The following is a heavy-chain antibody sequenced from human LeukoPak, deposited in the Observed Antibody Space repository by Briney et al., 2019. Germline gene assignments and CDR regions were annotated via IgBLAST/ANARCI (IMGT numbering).Heavy chain of an antibody. D-gene: IGHD4-17*01. CDR2: INHSGST. J-gene: IGHJ4*02. Sequence: SETLSLTCAVYGGSFSGYYWSWIRQPPGKGLEWIGEINHSGSTNYNPSVKSRVTISVDTSKNQFSLKLSSVTAADTAVYYCARRVGYGDYVSKFDYWGQGTLVTVSS. V-gene: IGHV4-34*01. CDR3: ARRVGYGDYVSKFDY. CDR1: GGSFSGYY.